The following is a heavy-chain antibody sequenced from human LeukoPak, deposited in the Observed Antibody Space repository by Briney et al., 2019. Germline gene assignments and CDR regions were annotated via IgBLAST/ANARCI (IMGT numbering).Heavy chain of an antibody. CDR1: GGSISSYY. CDR3: ARRYSGSYGLYSHHSMDV. V-gene: IGHV4-4*07. D-gene: IGHD1-26*01. CDR2: IYTSGST. J-gene: IGHJ6*03. Sequence: PSETLSLTCTVSGGSISSYYWSWIRQPAGKGLEWIGRIYTSGSTNYNPSLKSRVTMSVDTSKNQFSLKLNSVTAADKAVYYCARRYSGSYGLYSHHSMDVWGKGTTVTISS.